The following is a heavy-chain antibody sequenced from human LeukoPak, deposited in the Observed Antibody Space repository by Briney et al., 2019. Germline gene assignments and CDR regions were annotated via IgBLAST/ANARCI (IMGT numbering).Heavy chain of an antibody. Sequence: GETLRLSPAASRFTPSDARMSWVREAPGKGQWWVGRIKSKTDGGTTDYPAPVEGKYTISRDESKNTLYLPMNSLKTEDRTVLYCTSDWQLIDFWGQGTRVTVSS. CDR3: TSDWQLIDF. CDR2: IKSKTDGGTT. J-gene: IGHJ4*02. V-gene: IGHV3-15*01. D-gene: IGHD1-26*01. CDR1: RFTPSDAR.